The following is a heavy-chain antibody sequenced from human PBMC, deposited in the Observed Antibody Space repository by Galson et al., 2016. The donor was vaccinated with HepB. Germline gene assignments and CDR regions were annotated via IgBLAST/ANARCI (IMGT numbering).Heavy chain of an antibody. D-gene: IGHD2-15*01. V-gene: IGHV6-1*01. CDR2: TYYWSAWLD. CDR1: GDSVSSNSAT. CDR3: TRERLYCSDGSCYSFDY. J-gene: IGHJ4*02. Sequence: CAISGDSVSSNSATWNWIRQSQSRGLEWLGRTYYWSAWLDDYAISVKSRISINPDTSKNRFSLHLSSVAPEYTAVYYCTRERLYCSDGSCYSFDYWGLGNLVTVSS.